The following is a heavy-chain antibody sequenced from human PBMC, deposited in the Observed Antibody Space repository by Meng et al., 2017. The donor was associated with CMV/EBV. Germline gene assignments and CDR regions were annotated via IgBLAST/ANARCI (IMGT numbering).Heavy chain of an antibody. V-gene: IGHV3-30-3*01. Sequence: FPFRNYAIHWVRQAPGRGLEWVAFVSYDGGITYYTDSVKGRFTISRDNSKNTMYLQMNSLRPEDTAVYYCAREGEITIIGYPTFTFDYWGLGTLVTVSS. CDR2: VSYDGGIT. D-gene: IGHD3-22*01. CDR3: AREGEITIIGYPTFTFDY. J-gene: IGHJ4*02. CDR1: FPFRNYA.